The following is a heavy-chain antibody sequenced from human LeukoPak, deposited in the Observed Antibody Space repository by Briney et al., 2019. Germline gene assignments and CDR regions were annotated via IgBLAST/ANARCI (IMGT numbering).Heavy chain of an antibody. J-gene: IGHJ4*02. V-gene: IGHV3-53*05. D-gene: IGHD3-10*01. CDR3: ANGGFGEFPYFDY. CDR2: IYSGGST. Sequence: GGSLRLSCAASGFTVSSNYMSWVRQAPGKGLEWVSIIYSGGSTFYADSVKGRFTISRDNSKNTLYLQMNSLRAEDTAVYYCANGGFGEFPYFDYWGQGTLVTVSS. CDR1: GFTVSSNY.